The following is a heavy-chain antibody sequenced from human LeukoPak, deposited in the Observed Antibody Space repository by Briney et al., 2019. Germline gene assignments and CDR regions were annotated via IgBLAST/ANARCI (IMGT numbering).Heavy chain of an antibody. D-gene: IGHD4-11*01. J-gene: IGHJ6*03. Sequence: ASVKVSCKASGYTFTSYSMNWVRQAPGQGLEWMGWINTNTGNPTYAQGFTGRFVFSLDTSVSTAYLQISSLKAEDTAVYYCARPKLQWSAYYYIDVWGKGTTVTVSS. CDR2: INTNTGNP. CDR1: GYTFTSYS. V-gene: IGHV7-4-1*02. CDR3: ARPKLQWSAYYYIDV.